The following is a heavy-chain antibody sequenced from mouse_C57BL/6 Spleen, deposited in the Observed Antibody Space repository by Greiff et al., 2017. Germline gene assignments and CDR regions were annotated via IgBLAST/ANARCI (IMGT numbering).Heavy chain of an antibody. CDR1: GYTFTSYW. CDR2: IYPSDSET. V-gene: IGHV1-61*01. Sequence: QVQLQQPGAELVRPGSSVKLSCKASGYTFTSYWMDWVKQRPGQGLEWIGNIYPSDSETHYNQKFKDKATLTVDTSSSTAYMQLSSLTSEDSAVYYCASSYDYGSSHAMDYWGQGTSVTVSS. D-gene: IGHD1-1*01. J-gene: IGHJ4*01. CDR3: ASSYDYGSSHAMDY.